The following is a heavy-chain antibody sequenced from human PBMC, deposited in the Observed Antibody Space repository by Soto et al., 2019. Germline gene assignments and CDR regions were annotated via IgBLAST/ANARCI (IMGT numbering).Heavy chain of an antibody. Sequence: GGSLRLSCAASGFTFSSYSMNWVRQAPGKGLEWVSSISRSSSYIYYADSVKGRFTISRDNAKDSLSLQMNSLRAEDTAVYYCARFSHYCSGDYCYLWDYWGQGTLVTVSS. CDR3: ARFSHYCSGDYCYLWDY. J-gene: IGHJ4*02. D-gene: IGHD2-15*01. V-gene: IGHV3-21*01. CDR1: GFTFSSYS. CDR2: ISRSSSYI.